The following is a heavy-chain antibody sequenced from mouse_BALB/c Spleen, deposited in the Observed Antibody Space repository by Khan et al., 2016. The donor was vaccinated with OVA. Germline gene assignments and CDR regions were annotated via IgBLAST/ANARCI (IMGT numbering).Heavy chain of an antibody. V-gene: IGHV2-2*02. Sequence: VQLQQSGPGLVQPSQSLSITCTVSGFSLTYYGVHWVRQSPGKGLEWLGVIWSGGSTDYNAAFISRLNISTDNSKSQAFFKMNSLQVNDTAIYYCARNYDYDEGLAYWGQGTLVTVSA. CDR2: IWSGGST. D-gene: IGHD2-4*01. J-gene: IGHJ3*01. CDR1: GFSLTYYG. CDR3: ARNYDYDEGLAY.